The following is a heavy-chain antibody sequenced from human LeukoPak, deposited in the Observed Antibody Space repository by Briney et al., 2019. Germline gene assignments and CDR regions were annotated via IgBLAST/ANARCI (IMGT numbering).Heavy chain of an antibody. CDR2: IQHDGNNV. CDR3: AKDYSSGWYYFDT. CDR1: GFTFTSFG. V-gene: IGHV3-30*02. Sequence: GGSLRLSCVASGFTFTSFGMHWVRQAPGKGLEWVSFIQHDGNNVYYADSVKGGFTISRDNSKKTVFLLLNSLRPEESAMYYCAKDYSSGWYYFDTWGQGTLATVSS. J-gene: IGHJ4*02. D-gene: IGHD6-13*01.